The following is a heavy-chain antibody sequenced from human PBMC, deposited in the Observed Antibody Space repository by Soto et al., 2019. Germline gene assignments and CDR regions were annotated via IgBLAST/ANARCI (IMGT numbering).Heavy chain of an antibody. V-gene: IGHV1-18*01. CDR1: GYTFTSYG. CDR3: ARGVFAYGYLDF. Sequence: QVHLVQSGAEVKKPGASLKVSCKSSGYTFTSYGIVWVRQAPGQGLEWMGWISTYNVDTKYAQKFKGRVTMSTDTSTTTAYMELTSLTSDDTAMYYCARGVFAYGYLDFWGQGTLATVSS. CDR2: ISTYNVDT. D-gene: IGHD5-18*01. J-gene: IGHJ4*02.